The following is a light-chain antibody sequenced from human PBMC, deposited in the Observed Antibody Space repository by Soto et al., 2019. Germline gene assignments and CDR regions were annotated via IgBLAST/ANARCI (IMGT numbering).Light chain of an antibody. CDR3: QQYNSYSPYT. V-gene: IGKV1-5*01. J-gene: IGKJ2*01. CDR2: DAS. Sequence: DIQMTQSPSTLSASVGDRVTITCRASQSISSWLAWYQQKPGKAPKLLIYDASSLESGVPSRFSGSGSGTEFTLPISSLQPDDFATYYCQQYNSYSPYTFGQGTKLVIK. CDR1: QSISSW.